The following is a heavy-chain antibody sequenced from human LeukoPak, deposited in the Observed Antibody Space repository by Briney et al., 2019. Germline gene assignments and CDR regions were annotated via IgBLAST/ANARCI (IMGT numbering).Heavy chain of an antibody. J-gene: IGHJ4*02. V-gene: IGHV3-53*01. CDR3: ARGYQYPSGWYYFDY. CDR2: IYSGGTT. CDR1: GFTACRNY. D-gene: IGHD6-19*01. Sequence: GGSPRLSCVPSGFTACRNYINWVCQAPGERLERVSVIYSGGTTYYADSVKGRFTVSRDNSKNTVYLQMNRLRAEGTAVYYCARGYQYPSGWYYFDYWSQGTLVTASS.